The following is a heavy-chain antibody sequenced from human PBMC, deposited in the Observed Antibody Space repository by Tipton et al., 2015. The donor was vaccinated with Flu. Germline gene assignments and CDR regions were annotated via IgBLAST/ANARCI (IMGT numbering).Heavy chain of an antibody. V-gene: IGHV4-59*01. Sequence: GLVKPSETLSLTCTVSGGSISIYYWNWIRQPPGKGLEWIGYVYYSGTTNYNPSLKSRVTISTDASKTQFSLRLSSVTAADTAVYYCARAPIWSGYVTYAMDVWGQGTTVTVS. J-gene: IGHJ6*02. CDR1: GGSISIYY. D-gene: IGHD3-3*01. CDR2: VYYSGTT. CDR3: ARAPIWSGYVTYAMDV.